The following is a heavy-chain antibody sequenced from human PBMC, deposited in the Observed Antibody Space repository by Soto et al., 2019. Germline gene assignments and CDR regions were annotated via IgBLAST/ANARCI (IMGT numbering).Heavy chain of an antibody. Sequence: PGGSLRLSCAASGFTFSIYAMHWFRQAPGKGLEWVAVISYDGSNKYYADSVKGRFTISRDNSKNTLYLQMNSLRAEDTAVYYCARALDSSGYYYLDYWGQGTLVTVSS. D-gene: IGHD3-22*01. V-gene: IGHV3-30-3*01. CDR2: ISYDGSNK. CDR3: ARALDSSGYYYLDY. CDR1: GFTFSIYA. J-gene: IGHJ4*02.